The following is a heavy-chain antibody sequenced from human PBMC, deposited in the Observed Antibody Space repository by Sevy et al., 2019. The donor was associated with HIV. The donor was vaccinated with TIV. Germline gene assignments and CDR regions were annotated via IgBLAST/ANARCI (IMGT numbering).Heavy chain of an antibody. CDR3: ARRGAGGGWYHFDY. CDR2: IYTTDSDA. J-gene: IGHJ4*02. Sequence: GESLKISCKASGYSFTSSWIGWVRQMPGKGLEWMGIIYTTDSDARYSPSFEGQVTISVDKSNSTAYLQWSSPKASDTAMYYCARRGAGGGWYHFDYWGQGTLVTVSS. D-gene: IGHD6-19*01. CDR1: GYSFTSSW. V-gene: IGHV5-51*01.